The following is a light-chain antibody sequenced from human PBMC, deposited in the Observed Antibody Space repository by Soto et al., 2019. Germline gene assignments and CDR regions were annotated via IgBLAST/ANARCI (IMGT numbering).Light chain of an antibody. CDR1: QSISNY. CDR3: QQSCSTPYT. Sequence: DIQMTQSPSSLSASVGDRVTITCLASQSISNYLNWYQQKPGKAPNLLIYIASNLHSGVPSRFSGSGSGTDFTLTISSLQPEDFAAYYCQQSCSTPYTFGQGTKVDIK. CDR2: IAS. J-gene: IGKJ2*01. V-gene: IGKV1-39*01.